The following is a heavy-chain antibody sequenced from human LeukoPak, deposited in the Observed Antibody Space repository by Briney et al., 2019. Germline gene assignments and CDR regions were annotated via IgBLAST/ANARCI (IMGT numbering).Heavy chain of an antibody. J-gene: IGHJ4*02. CDR2: INTDGTTT. CDR1: GFFFSSHL. Sequence: PGGSLRLSCVASGFFFSSHLMSWVRHAPGKGLLSVSRINTDGTTTMYADSVKGRFTISRDNAKNTLFLQMNSLRAEDTAVYYCARHLSGTGPDYWGQGTLVTVSS. V-gene: IGHV3-74*03. D-gene: IGHD1-14*01. CDR3: ARHLSGTGPDY.